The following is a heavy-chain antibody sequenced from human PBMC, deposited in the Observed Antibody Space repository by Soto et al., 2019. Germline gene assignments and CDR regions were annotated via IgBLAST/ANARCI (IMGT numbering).Heavy chain of an antibody. CDR3: AKGRTFGGVIVYFDY. V-gene: IGHV3-23*01. Sequence: GGSLRLSCAASGFTFSSYAMNWVRQAPGKGLEWVSAISGSGGSTYYADSVKGRFTISRDNSKNTLYLQMNSLRAEDTAVYYCAKGRTFGGVIVYFDYWGQGTLVTVSS. J-gene: IGHJ4*02. CDR2: ISGSGGST. D-gene: IGHD3-16*02. CDR1: GFTFSSYA.